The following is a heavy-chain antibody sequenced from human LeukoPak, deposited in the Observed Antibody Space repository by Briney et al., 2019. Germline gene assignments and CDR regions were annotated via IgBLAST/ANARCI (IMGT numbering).Heavy chain of an antibody. J-gene: IGHJ4*02. CDR2: IYSGSHK. CDR1: GFTVSTNY. CDR3: ARDRGPYVDFDY. V-gene: IGHV3-66*01. D-gene: IGHD5-12*01. Sequence: GGSLRLSCAASGFTVSTNYMSWVRQAPGKGLEWVSLIYSGSHKYYADPVKGRFTISRDSSKNTLFLQMNSLRAEDPAVYYCARDRGPYVDFDYWGQGTLVTVSS.